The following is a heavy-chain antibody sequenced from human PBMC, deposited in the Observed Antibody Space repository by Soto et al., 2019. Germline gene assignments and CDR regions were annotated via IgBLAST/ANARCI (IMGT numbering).Heavy chain of an antibody. CDR2: MSDDESKK. J-gene: IGHJ3*02. Sequence: QEQLVESGGGVVQPGRSLRLSCVASGFTFRSYGMHWVRQAPGKGLEWVAVMSDDESKKYYADSVKGRFTISRDNSKNTLFLQMDTLISEDTAVYYCARTAGGRVRGALDIWGQGIMVTVSS. CDR3: ARTAGGRVRGALDI. V-gene: IGHV3-30-3*01. D-gene: IGHD6-13*01. CDR1: GFTFRSYG.